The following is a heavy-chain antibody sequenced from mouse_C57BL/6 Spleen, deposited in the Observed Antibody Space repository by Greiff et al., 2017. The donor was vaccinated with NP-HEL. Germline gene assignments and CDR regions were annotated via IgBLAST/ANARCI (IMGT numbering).Heavy chain of an antibody. V-gene: IGHV2-6*01. CDR3: ASEVGGSFAY. CDR2: IWGVGST. D-gene: IGHD1-1*01. J-gene: IGHJ3*01. Sequence: VQGVESGPGLVAPSQSLSITCTVSGFSLTSYGVDWVRQSPGKGLEWLGVIWGVGSTNYNSALKSRLSISKDNSKSQVFLKMNSLQTDDTAMYYCASEVGGSFAYWGQGTLVTVSA. CDR1: GFSLTSYG.